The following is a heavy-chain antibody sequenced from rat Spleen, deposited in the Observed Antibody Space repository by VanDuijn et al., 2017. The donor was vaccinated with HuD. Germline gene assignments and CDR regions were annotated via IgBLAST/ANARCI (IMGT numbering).Heavy chain of an antibody. CDR2: ITNIAGRT. D-gene: IGHD1-3*01. J-gene: IGHJ2*01. CDR3: TRGGFYRY. Sequence: EVQLVESGGGLVQPGRSLKLSCVASGFTFNNYWMTWIRQAPGKGLEWVASITNIAGRTHYPDSVKGRFTISRDIAKSTLFLQMNSLKSEDTATDYWTRGGFYRYWGQGVMVTVSS. CDR1: GFTFNNYW. V-gene: IGHV5-31*01.